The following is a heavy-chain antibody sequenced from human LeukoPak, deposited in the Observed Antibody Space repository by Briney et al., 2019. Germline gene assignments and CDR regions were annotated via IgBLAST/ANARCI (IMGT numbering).Heavy chain of an antibody. J-gene: IGHJ4*02. Sequence: SETLSLTCTVSGYSISSGYYWGWIRQPPGKGLEWIGSIYHSGSTYYNPSLKSRVTISVDTSENQFSLKLSSVTAADTAVYYCARAYCGGDCYSHYFDYWGQGTLVTVSS. CDR2: IYHSGST. V-gene: IGHV4-38-2*02. CDR1: GYSISSGYY. CDR3: ARAYCGGDCYSHYFDY. D-gene: IGHD2-21*02.